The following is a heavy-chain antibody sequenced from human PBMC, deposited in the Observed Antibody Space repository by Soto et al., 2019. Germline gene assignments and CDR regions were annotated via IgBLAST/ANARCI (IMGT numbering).Heavy chain of an antibody. CDR1: GGTFNSYA. J-gene: IGHJ4*02. D-gene: IGHD2-15*01. V-gene: IGHV1-69*12. CDR3: ARPDCSGGSCYFDY. Sequence: QVQLVQSGAEVKKPGSSVKVSCKASGGTFNSYAISWVRQAPGQGLEWMGGIIPIFGTANYAQKFQGRVTITADESTSTAYMELSSLRSEDTAVYYCARPDCSGGSCYFDYWGQGTLVTVSS. CDR2: IIPIFGTA.